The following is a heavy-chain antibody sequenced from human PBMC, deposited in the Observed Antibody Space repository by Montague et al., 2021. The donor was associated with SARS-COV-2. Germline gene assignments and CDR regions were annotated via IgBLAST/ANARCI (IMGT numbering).Heavy chain of an antibody. CDR1: GYTLSNYG. J-gene: IGHJ4*02. V-gene: IGHV1-18*01. D-gene: IGHD1-1*01. CDR2: ISAHTGTT. Sequence: SVKVSCKASGYTLSNYGISWMRQGPGHRPEWMGWISAHTGTTAYAQRLQGRITLTADRSTNTAYMELRGLTSDDTALYYCARVQTGNFDSWGQGTLVTVSS. CDR3: ARVQTGNFDS.